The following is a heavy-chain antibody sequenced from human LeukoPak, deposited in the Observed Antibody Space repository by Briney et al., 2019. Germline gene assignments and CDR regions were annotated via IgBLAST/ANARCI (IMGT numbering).Heavy chain of an antibody. D-gene: IGHD6-19*01. V-gene: IGHV4-4*07. Sequence: PSETLSLTCTVSGGSVRNYYWNWIRQPAGKGLEWVGRIQTSGNTNYSPSLKSRITISVARSKNQVSLKLSSVTAADTAVYYCASDRGSGWFDYWGQGTLVTVSS. CDR1: GGSVRNYY. J-gene: IGHJ4*02. CDR3: ASDRGSGWFDY. CDR2: IQTSGNT.